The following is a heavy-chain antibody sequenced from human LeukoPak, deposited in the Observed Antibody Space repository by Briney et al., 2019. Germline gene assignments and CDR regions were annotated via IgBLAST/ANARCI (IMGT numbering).Heavy chain of an antibody. CDR1: GFTFSNYP. V-gene: IGHV3-23*01. CDR2: VNGDST. Sequence: GGSLRLSCAASGFTFSNYPMSWVRQAPGKGLEWVSAVNGDSTFYADSVKGRFTISRDNSKNTLYLQMNSLRAEDTAVYYCARNGEGDLMVRGIMGYYYYGMDVWGQGTTVTVSS. D-gene: IGHD3-10*01. CDR3: ARNGEGDLMVRGIMGYYYYGMDV. J-gene: IGHJ6*02.